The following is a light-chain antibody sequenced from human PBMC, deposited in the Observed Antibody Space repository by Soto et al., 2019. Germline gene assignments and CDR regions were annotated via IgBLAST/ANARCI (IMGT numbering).Light chain of an antibody. J-gene: IGLJ2*01. V-gene: IGLV2-11*01. CDR1: SGDVGGYNY. Sequence: QSALTQPRSVSGSPGQSVTISCTGTSGDVGGYNYVSWYQHHPGKAPKLIIYEVAQRPSGVPDRFSGSKSGNTASLTISGLQAEDEADYYCCSFAGGYTLDVVFGGGTKLTVL. CDR3: CSFAGGYTLDVV. CDR2: EVA.